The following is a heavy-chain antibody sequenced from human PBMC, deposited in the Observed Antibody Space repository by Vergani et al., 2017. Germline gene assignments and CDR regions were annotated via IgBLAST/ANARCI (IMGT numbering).Heavy chain of an antibody. CDR2: IYYSENK. V-gene: IGHV4-39*01. CDR3: ARCFRDEGMIYGGTVENWFDP. Sequence: QLQLQESGPGLVKPSETLSLTCTVSGGSITYGAFYWGWFRQSPGKGLEWIGSIYYSENKFYNPSLESRVTLSIDTTKNQFSLKLKSVTAADTAVYYCARCFRDEGMIYGGTVENWFDPWGQGTLVTVSS. J-gene: IGHJ5*02. CDR1: GGSITYGAFY. D-gene: IGHD3-22*01.